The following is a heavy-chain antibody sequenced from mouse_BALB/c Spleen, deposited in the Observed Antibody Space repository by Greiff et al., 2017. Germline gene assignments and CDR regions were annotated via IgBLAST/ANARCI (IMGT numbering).Heavy chain of an antibody. CDR2: IYWDDDK. CDR1: GFSLSTSGMG. J-gene: IGHJ2*01. Sequence: QVTLKVSGPGILQPSQTLSLTCSFSGFSLSTSGMGVSWIRQPSGKGLEWLAHIYWDDDKRYNPSLKSRLTISKDTSRNQVFLKITSVDTADTATYYCARRAKVVGGYFDYWGQGTTLTVSS. V-gene: IGHV8-12*01. CDR3: ARRAKVVGGYFDY.